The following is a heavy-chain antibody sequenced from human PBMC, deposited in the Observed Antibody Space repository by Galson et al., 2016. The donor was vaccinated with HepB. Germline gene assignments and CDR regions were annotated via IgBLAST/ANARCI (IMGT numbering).Heavy chain of an antibody. J-gene: IGHJ6*02. D-gene: IGHD2-2*01. CDR1: GGSISSYF. CDR3: ARGGSYQLLFLDGMDV. CDR2: IDYSGST. V-gene: IGHV4-59*01. Sequence: SETLSLTCSVSGGSISSYFWSWIRQPPGKGLEWIGYIDYSGSTTYNPSLESRVTISVDTPKNQFSLTLSSVTAADTAVYYCARGGSYQLLFLDGMDVWGQGTTVTVSS.